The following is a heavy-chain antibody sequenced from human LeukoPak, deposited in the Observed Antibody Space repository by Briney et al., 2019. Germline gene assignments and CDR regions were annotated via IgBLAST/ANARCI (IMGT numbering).Heavy chain of an antibody. J-gene: IGHJ4*02. V-gene: IGHV3-23*01. CDR2: ISGSGGST. Sequence: PGGSLRLSCAASGFTFSSYAMSWVRQAPGKGLEWVSAISGSGGSTYYADSVKGRFTISRDNSKNTLYLQMNSLRAEDTAVYYCAKVIVVVSDYGPPGRVDYFDYWGQGTLVTVSS. CDR3: AKVIVVVSDYGPPGRVDYFDY. CDR1: GFTFSSYA. D-gene: IGHD2-2*01.